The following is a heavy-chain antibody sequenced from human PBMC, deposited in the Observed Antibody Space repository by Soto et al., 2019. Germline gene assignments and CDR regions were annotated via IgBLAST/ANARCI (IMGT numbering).Heavy chain of an antibody. D-gene: IGHD4-4*01. CDR3: ARDNDRLQLGGNYYYILDV. CDR1: GGTFSSSA. V-gene: IGHV1-69*12. J-gene: IGHJ6*02. CDR2: IIPLFRTP. Sequence: QVQLVQSGAEMKEPGSSVKVSCKTSGGTFSSSAISWLRQAPGQGLEWMGGIIPLFRTPDYAQKFQGGVTIAADEPTSTAYMELSSLRSEDTAVYYCARDNDRLQLGGNYYYILDVWGQGTTITVSS.